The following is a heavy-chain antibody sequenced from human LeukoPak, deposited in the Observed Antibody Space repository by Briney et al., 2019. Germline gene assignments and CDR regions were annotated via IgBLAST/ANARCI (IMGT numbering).Heavy chain of an antibody. J-gene: IGHJ4*02. CDR2: INPSGAT. CDR3: ARGELLSYFDY. Sequence: SETLSLTCAVYGGSFSGYSWSWIRQPPGKGLEWIGEINPSGATNYNPSLKSRVTISVDTSKNQFSLKLSSVTAADTAVYYCARGELLSYFDYWGQGTLVTVSS. CDR1: GGSFSGYS. V-gene: IGHV4-34*01. D-gene: IGHD1-26*01.